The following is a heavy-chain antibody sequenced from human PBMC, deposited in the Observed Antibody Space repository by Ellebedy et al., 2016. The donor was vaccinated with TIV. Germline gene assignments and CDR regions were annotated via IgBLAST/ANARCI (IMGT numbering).Heavy chain of an antibody. Sequence: AASVKVSCKASGYSFTDYYIHWVRQAPGRGLEWVAWINLNNDDTNYAQRFQGRVTMTWDTSISTAYMELSRLTTDDTAVYYCARGMGPTTVYYYVRMDVWGQGTTVTVSS. CDR3: ARGMGPTTVYYYVRMDV. D-gene: IGHD4-11*01. V-gene: IGHV1-2*02. CDR2: INLNNDDT. CDR1: GYSFTDYY. J-gene: IGHJ6*02.